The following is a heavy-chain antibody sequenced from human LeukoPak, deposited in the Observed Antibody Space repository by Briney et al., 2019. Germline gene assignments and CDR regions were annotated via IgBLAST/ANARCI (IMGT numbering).Heavy chain of an antibody. CDR2: MNPNSGNT. J-gene: IGHJ5*02. D-gene: IGHD6-13*01. CDR1: GYTFTSYD. Sequence: ASVKVSCKASGYTFTSYDINWVRQATGQGLEWMGWMNPNSGNTGYAQKFQGRVTITRNTSISTAYMELSSLRSEDTAVYYCAREFKLTAAGPNWFDPWGQGTLVTVSS. CDR3: AREFKLTAAGPNWFDP. V-gene: IGHV1-8*03.